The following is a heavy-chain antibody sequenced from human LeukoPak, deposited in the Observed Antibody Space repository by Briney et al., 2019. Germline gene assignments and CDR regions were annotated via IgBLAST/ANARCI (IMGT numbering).Heavy chain of an antibody. Sequence: SETLSLTCAVYGGSFSGYYWSWIRQPPGKGLEWIGEINHSGSTNYNPSLKSRVTISVDTSKNQFSLKLSSVTAADTAVYYCARGPPPTDGYYYGSHHYYYMDVWGKGTTVTVSS. CDR1: GGSFSGYY. CDR2: INHSGST. CDR3: ARGPPPTDGYYYGSHHYYYMDV. J-gene: IGHJ6*03. D-gene: IGHD3-22*01. V-gene: IGHV4-34*01.